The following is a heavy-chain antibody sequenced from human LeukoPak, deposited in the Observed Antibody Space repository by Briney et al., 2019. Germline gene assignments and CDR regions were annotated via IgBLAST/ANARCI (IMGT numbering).Heavy chain of an antibody. Sequence: SETLSLTCTVSGDSISSSNYFWGWIRQSPGKGLEWIGEISYSGNTYYNPSLKSRVTISMDTSKNQFSLNLNSVTASDTTVYYCARRSPLVAVTTAHYYDYWGPGTLVTVSS. CDR3: ARRSPLVAVTTAHYYDY. CDR1: GDSISSSNYF. V-gene: IGHV4-39*01. CDR2: ISYSGNT. D-gene: IGHD2-21*02. J-gene: IGHJ4*02.